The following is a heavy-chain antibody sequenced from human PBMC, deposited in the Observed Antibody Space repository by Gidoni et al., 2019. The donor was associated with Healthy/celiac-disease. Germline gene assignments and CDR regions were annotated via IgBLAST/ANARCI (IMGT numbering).Heavy chain of an antibody. CDR3: AHSEGGSYSNWFDP. CDR1: GFSLSTRGVG. V-gene: IGHV2-5*02. CDR2: IYLDDDN. J-gene: IGHJ5*02. D-gene: IGHD1-26*01. Sequence: QITLKESGPTLVKPTQTLTLTCTFSGFSLSTRGVGVGWIRQPPGKALEWLALIYLDDDNGYRPSLKSRINNTKDTFKNQVVIIMTNIDPVDTATYYCAHSEGGSYSNWFDPWGQGTLVTVSS.